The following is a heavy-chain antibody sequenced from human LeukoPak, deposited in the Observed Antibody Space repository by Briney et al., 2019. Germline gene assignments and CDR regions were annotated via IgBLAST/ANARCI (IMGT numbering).Heavy chain of an antibody. CDR3: AELGYYDFWSGYLVFDY. V-gene: IGHV3-23*01. Sequence: GGSLRLSCAASGFTFSSYAMSWVRQAPGRGLEWVSAISGSGGSTYYADSVRGRLTLSRDNSKNTLYLQMNSLRAEDTAVYYCAELGYYDFWSGYLVFDYWGQGTLVTVSS. CDR1: GFTFSSYA. D-gene: IGHD3-3*01. CDR2: ISGSGGST. J-gene: IGHJ4*02.